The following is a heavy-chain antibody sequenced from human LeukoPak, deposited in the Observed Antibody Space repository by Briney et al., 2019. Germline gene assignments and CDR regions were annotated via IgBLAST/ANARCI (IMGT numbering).Heavy chain of an antibody. CDR2: ISYDGSNK. J-gene: IGHJ4*02. V-gene: IGHV3-30-3*01. CDR1: GFTFSDFA. Sequence: GGSLRLSCAASGFTFSDFAMSWVRQAPGKGLEWVAVISYDGSNKYYADSVKGRFTISRDNSKNTLYLQMNSLRAEDTAVYYCARGTTMIVVVITSFDYWGQGTLVTVSS. CDR3: ARGTTMIVVVITSFDY. D-gene: IGHD3-22*01.